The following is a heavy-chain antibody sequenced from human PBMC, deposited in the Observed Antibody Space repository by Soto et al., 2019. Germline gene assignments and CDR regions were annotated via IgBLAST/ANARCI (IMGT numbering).Heavy chain of an antibody. CDR1: LFIFSGHA. J-gene: IGHJ5*02. V-gene: IGHV3-23*01. D-gene: IGHD3-10*01. CDR3: ASDAISMVRPTNNCLDP. CDR2: ISGNGIAT. Sequence: WGSLXLSCGAGLFIFSGHAMICWLRAPGKGLEWVSAISGNGIATYYADSVKGRFTISRDNSKNTLYLQMNRLRADDTAVYYCASDAISMVRPTNNCLDPWGQGTLVTVSS.